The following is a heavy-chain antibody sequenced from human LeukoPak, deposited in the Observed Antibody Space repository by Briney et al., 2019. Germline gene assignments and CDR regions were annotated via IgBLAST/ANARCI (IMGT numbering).Heavy chain of an antibody. CDR3: VKAFGGAAAVSWYFQH. J-gene: IGHJ1*01. CDR1: GFTFSTYS. CDR2: ISSNGGST. Sequence: GGSLRLSCSASGFTFSTYSMHWVRQALGKGLEYVSAISSNGGSTYYADSVKGRFTISRDNSKNTLYLQMSSLRAEDTAVYYCVKAFGGAAAVSWYFQHWGQGTLVTVSS. V-gene: IGHV3-64D*06. D-gene: IGHD6-13*01.